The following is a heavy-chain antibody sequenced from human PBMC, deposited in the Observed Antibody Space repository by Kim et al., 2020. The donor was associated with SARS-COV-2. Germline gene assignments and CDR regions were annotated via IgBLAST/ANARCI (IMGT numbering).Heavy chain of an antibody. D-gene: IGHD2-2*01. CDR2: IKSKTDGGTT. CDR3: TTESIYCSSTSCPSDY. Sequence: GGSLRLSCAASGFTFSNAWMSWVRQAPGKGLEWVGRIKSKTDGGTTDYAAPVKGRFTISRDDSKNTLYLQMNSLKTEDTAVYYCTTESIYCSSTSCPSDYWGQGTLVTVSS. CDR1: GFTFSNAW. J-gene: IGHJ4*02. V-gene: IGHV3-15*01.